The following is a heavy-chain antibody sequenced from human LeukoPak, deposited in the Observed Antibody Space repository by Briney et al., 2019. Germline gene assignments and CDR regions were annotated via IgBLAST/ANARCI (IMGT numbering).Heavy chain of an antibody. Sequence: ASVKVSCKASGYTFTSYGISWVRQAPGQGLEWMGWISAYNGNTNYAQKLQGRVTMTTDTSTSTAYMELRSLRSDDTAVYYCARRIGGSWSPYLSIYGMDVWGQGTTVTVSS. CDR3: ARRIGGSWSPYLSIYGMDV. CDR1: GYTFTSYG. D-gene: IGHD6-13*01. J-gene: IGHJ6*02. CDR2: ISAYNGNT. V-gene: IGHV1-18*01.